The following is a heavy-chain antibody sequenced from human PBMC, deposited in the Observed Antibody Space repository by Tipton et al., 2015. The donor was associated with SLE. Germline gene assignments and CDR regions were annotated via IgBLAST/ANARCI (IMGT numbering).Heavy chain of an antibody. CDR3: ARRGGSYVFDY. CDR1: GGSISSYY. CDR2: IYYSGSN. D-gene: IGHD1-26*01. J-gene: IGHJ4*02. Sequence: TLSLTCTVSGGSISSYYWSWIRQPPGKGLEWIGYIYYSGSNNYNPSLKSRVTISVDTSKNQFSLKLSSVTAADTAVYYCARRGGSYVFDYWGQGTLVTVSS. V-gene: IGHV4-59*08.